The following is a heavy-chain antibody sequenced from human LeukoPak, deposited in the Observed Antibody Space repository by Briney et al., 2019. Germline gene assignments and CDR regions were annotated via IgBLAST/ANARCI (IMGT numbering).Heavy chain of an antibody. CDR2: ISGSGGST. J-gene: IGHJ2*01. CDR3: AKCGEAVAGTGYWYFDL. D-gene: IGHD6-19*01. CDR1: GFTFSSYA. Sequence: PGGSLRLSCAASGFTFSSYAMSWVRQAPGKGLEWVSAISGSGGSTYYADSVKGRFTISRDNSKNTLYLQMNSLRAEDTAVYYCAKCGEAVAGTGYWYFDLWGRGTLVTASS. V-gene: IGHV3-23*01.